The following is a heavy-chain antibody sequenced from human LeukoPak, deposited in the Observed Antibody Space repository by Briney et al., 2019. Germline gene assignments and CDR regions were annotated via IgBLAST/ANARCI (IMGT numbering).Heavy chain of an antibody. Sequence: SQTLSLTCTVSGGSISSGDYYWRWLRQPPGTALEWVGYIYYSGSTYYNPSLKSRVTISVDTSKNQFSLKLSSVTAADTAVYYCASLYVEMATITYFDYWGQGTLVTVSS. J-gene: IGHJ4*02. D-gene: IGHD5-24*01. CDR2: IYYSGST. V-gene: IGHV4-30-4*08. CDR1: GGSISSGDYY. CDR3: ASLYVEMATITYFDY.